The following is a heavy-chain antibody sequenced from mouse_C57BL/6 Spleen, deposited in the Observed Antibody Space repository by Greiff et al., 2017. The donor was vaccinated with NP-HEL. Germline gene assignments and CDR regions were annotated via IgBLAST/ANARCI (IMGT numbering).Heavy chain of an antibody. CDR2: ISSGSSTI. J-gene: IGHJ2*01. Sequence: EVQGVESGGGLVKPGGSLKLSCAASGFTFSDYGMHWVRQAPEKGLEWVAYISSGSSTIYYADTVKGRFTISRDNAKNTLFLQMTSLSSEDTAMYYCARNDGFPHYYFDYWGQGTTLTVSS. D-gene: IGHD2-3*01. CDR1: GFTFSDYG. CDR3: ARNDGFPHYYFDY. V-gene: IGHV5-17*01.